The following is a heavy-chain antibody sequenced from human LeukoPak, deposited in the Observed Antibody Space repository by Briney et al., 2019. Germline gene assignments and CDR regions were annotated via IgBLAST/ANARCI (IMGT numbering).Heavy chain of an antibody. CDR1: GFIFSSYW. CDR2: IKQDGSEK. V-gene: IGHV3-7*01. Sequence: GGSLRLSCAASGFIFSSYWMSWVRQAPGKGLEWVANIKQDGSEKYYVDSVKGRFTISRDNAKNSLYLQMNSLRAEDTAVYYCARGGYYHDSSGYYDYWGQGTLVTVSS. D-gene: IGHD3-22*01. J-gene: IGHJ4*02. CDR3: ARGGYYHDSSGYYDY.